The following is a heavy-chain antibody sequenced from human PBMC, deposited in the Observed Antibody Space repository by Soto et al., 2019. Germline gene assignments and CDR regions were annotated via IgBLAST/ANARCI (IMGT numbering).Heavy chain of an antibody. Sequence: PSETLSLTCTVSGGSISSYYWSWIRQPPGKGLEWIGYIYYSGSTNYNPSLKSRVTISVDTSKNQFSLKLSSVTAADTAVYYCARQVGYCSSTSCRGAFDIRGQGTMVTVSS. V-gene: IGHV4-59*08. CDR3: ARQVGYCSSTSCRGAFDI. CDR2: IYYSGST. D-gene: IGHD2-2*03. CDR1: GGSISSYY. J-gene: IGHJ3*02.